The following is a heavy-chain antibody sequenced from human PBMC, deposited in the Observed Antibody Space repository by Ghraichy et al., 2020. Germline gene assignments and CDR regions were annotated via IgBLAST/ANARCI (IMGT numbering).Heavy chain of an antibody. CDR2: INSDGSDA. D-gene: IGHD2-15*01. V-gene: IGHV3-74*01. Sequence: GGSLRLSCAASGFTFSTYWMHWVRQAPGKGPVWVSRINSDGSDAGYADSVKGRFTISRDNAKNSVYLQMNSLRAEDTAVYYCARGCGGDTCYSPYYWGQRTLVTVSS. CDR3: ARGCGGDTCYSPYY. CDR1: GFTFSTYW. J-gene: IGHJ4*02.